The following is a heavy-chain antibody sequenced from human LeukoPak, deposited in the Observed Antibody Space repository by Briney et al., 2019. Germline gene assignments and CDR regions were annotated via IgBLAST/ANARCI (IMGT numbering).Heavy chain of an antibody. CDR3: ARDGGSSSYYYYYYMDV. D-gene: IGHD6-6*01. V-gene: IGHV4-39*07. CDR2: INHSGST. J-gene: IGHJ6*03. Sequence: SETLSLTCTVSGGSISSGGYYWSWIRQPPGKGLEWIGEINHSGSTNYNPSLKSRVTMSVDTSKNQFSLKLSSVTAADTAVYYCARDGGSSSYYYYYYMDVWGKGTTVTVSS. CDR1: GGSISSGGYY.